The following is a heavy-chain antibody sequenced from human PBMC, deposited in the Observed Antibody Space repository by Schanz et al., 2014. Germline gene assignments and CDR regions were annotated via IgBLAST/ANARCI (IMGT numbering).Heavy chain of an antibody. D-gene: IGHD1-26*01. J-gene: IGHJ4*02. CDR3: ARDRDQWDGNYLDY. CDR2: IGGSDGNT. CDR1: GYTFTRSG. V-gene: IGHV1-18*01. Sequence: QVQLVQSGPEVKKPGASVRVSCQASGYTFTRSGISWVRQAPGQGLEWMGWIGGSDGNTNFAQKFQGRVTMTTDTSTSTVYMELRSLTSDDSAVYYCARDRDQWDGNYLDYWGQGTLVTVSS.